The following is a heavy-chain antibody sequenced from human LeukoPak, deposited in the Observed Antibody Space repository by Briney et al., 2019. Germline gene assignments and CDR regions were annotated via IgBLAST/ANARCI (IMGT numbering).Heavy chain of an antibody. Sequence: SETLSLTCAVYGGSFSGYYWGWIRQPPGKGLEWIGSIYHSGSTYYNPSLKSRVTISVDTSKNQFSLKLSSVTAADTAVYYCARAPLEYNWNDYRNYYFDYWGQGTLVTVSS. J-gene: IGHJ4*02. V-gene: IGHV4-38-2*01. CDR3: ARAPLEYNWNDYRNYYFDY. CDR1: GGSFSGYY. CDR2: IYHSGST. D-gene: IGHD1-1*01.